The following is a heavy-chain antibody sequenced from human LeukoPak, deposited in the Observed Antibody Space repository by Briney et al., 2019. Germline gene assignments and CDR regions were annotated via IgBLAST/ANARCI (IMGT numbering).Heavy chain of an antibody. D-gene: IGHD5-18*01. Sequence: PGGSLRLSCAASGFTFSSYAMYWVRQAPGKGLEWVSYISRSSSTIYYADSVKGRFTISRDNAKNSLYLQMNSLRAEDTAVYYCARAARRGYSYGDWGQGTLVTVSS. CDR1: GFTFSSYA. CDR2: ISRSSSTI. V-gene: IGHV3-48*04. J-gene: IGHJ4*02. CDR3: ARAARRGYSYGD.